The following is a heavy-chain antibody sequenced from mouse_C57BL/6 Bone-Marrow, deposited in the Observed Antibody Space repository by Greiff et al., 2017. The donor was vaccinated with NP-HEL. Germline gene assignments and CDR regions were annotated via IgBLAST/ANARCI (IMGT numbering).Heavy chain of an antibody. CDR2: IDPSDSYT. V-gene: IGHV1-59*01. J-gene: IGHJ2*01. D-gene: IGHD1-1*01. CDR3: ATLKNYYGSSLDY. Sequence: QVQLQQPGAELVRPGTSVKLSCTASGYTFTSYWMHWVKQRPGQGLEWIGVIDPSDSYTNYTQKFKGKATLTVDTSSSTAYLQLSSLTSEDSAVYYCATLKNYYGSSLDYWGQGTTLTVSS. CDR1: GYTFTSYW.